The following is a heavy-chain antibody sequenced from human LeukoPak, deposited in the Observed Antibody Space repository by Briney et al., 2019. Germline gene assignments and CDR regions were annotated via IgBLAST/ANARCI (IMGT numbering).Heavy chain of an antibody. CDR3: ARTNWGRLKDFDY. D-gene: IGHD7-27*01. J-gene: IGHJ4*02. V-gene: IGHV4-34*01. CDR2: INHSGST. CDR1: GGSFSGYY. Sequence: PSETLSLTCAVYGGSFSGYYWSWIRQPPGNGLEWIGEINHSGSTNYNPSLKSRVTISVDTSKNQFSLKLSSVTAADTAVYYCARTNWGRLKDFDYWGQGTLVTVSS.